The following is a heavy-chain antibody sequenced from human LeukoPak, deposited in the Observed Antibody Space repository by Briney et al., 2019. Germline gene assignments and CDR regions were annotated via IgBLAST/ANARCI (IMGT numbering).Heavy chain of an antibody. Sequence: GGSLTLSYAASGFIFNNSGMGWVRQAPGRGLEWVSAISASGLTAYYGDSVKGRFTISRDNAKNTLYLHMSSLRGEDTAIYYCTENTWGRGTRVTVSS. CDR1: GFIFNNSG. CDR3: TENT. J-gene: IGHJ4*02. CDR2: ISASGLTA. V-gene: IGHV3-23*01.